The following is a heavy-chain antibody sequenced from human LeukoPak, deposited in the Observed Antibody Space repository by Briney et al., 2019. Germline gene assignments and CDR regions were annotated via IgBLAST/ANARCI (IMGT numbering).Heavy chain of an antibody. V-gene: IGHV4-59*08. CDR1: GGSISSYY. D-gene: IGHD6-13*01. J-gene: IGHJ5*02. CDR3: ARQRYSSNINWFDP. CDR2: IYYSGST. Sequence: SETLSLTCTVSGGSISSYYWSWVRQPPGKGLEWIGYIYYSGSTNYNPSLKSRVTISVDTSKNQFSLKLSSVTAADTAVYYCARQRYSSNINWFDPWGQRTLVTVSS.